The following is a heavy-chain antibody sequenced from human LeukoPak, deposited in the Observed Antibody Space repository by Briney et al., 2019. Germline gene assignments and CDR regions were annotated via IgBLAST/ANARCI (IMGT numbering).Heavy chain of an antibody. CDR1: GGSISSSSYY. J-gene: IGHJ1*01. Sequence: SETLSLTCTVSGGSISSSSYYWGWIRQPPGKGPEWIGSIYYSGSTYYNPSLKSRVTISVDTSKNQFSLKLSSVTAADTAVYYCARHGDYGDYATLEYFQHWGQGTLVTVSS. D-gene: IGHD4-17*01. CDR3: ARHGDYGDYATLEYFQH. V-gene: IGHV4-39*01. CDR2: IYYSGST.